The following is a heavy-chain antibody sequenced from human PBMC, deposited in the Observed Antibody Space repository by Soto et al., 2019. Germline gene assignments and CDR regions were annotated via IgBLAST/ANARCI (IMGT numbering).Heavy chain of an antibody. J-gene: IGHJ6*02. CDR2: IKSKTDGGTT. D-gene: IGHD4-17*01. V-gene: IGHV3-15*01. Sequence: EVQLVESGGGLVKPGGSLRLSCAASGFTFSNAWMSWVRQAPGKGLEWVGRIKSKTDGGTTDYAAPVKGRFTISRDDSTNTLYLQMNSLKTEDTAVYYCTTDLRWYYYYYGMDVWGQGTTVTVSS. CDR3: TTDLRWYYYYYGMDV. CDR1: GFTFSNAW.